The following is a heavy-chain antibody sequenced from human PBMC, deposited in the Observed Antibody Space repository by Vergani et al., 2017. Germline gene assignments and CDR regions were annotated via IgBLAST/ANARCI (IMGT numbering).Heavy chain of an antibody. CDR2: INHSGST. CDR3: ERGPAVLRFLEWLLWFDP. J-gene: IGHJ5*02. Sequence: QVQLQQWGAGLLKPSETLSLTCAVYGGSFSGYYWSWIRQPPGKGLEWIGEINHSGSTNYNPSLKSRVTISVDTSKNQFSLKLSSVTAADTAVYYCERGPAVLRFLEWLLWFDPWGQGTLVTVSS. V-gene: IGHV4-34*01. D-gene: IGHD3-3*01. CDR1: GGSFSGYY.